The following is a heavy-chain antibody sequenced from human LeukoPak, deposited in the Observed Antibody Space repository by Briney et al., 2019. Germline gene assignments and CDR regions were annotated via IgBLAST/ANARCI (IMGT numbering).Heavy chain of an antibody. CDR3: ARAAPYCSSTSCLYYFDY. Sequence: SETLSLTCTVSGGSISSGGHYWSWIRQHPGKGLEWIGYIYYSGSTYYNPSLKSRVTISVDTSKNQFSLKLSSVTAADTAVYYCARAAPYCSSTSCLYYFDYWGQGTLVTVSS. D-gene: IGHD2-2*01. CDR1: GGSISSGGHY. V-gene: IGHV4-31*03. J-gene: IGHJ4*02. CDR2: IYYSGST.